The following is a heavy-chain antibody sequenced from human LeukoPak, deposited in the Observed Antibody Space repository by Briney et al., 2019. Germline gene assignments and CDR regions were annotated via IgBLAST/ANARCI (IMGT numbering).Heavy chain of an antibody. J-gene: IGHJ6*03. D-gene: IGHD2-2*01. Sequence: PSETLSLTCAVYGGSFSGYYWSWIRQPPGKGLEWIGEINHSGSTNYNPSLKSRVTISVDTSKNQFSLKLSSVTAAVTALYYCARGDCSSTICYSPMDVWGKGTTVTVSS. CDR3: ARGDCSSTICYSPMDV. CDR1: GGSFSGYY. V-gene: IGHV4-34*01. CDR2: INHSGST.